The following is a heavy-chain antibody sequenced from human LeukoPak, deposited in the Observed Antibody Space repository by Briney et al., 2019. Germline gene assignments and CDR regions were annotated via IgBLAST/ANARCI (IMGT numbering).Heavy chain of an antibody. CDR3: ARSHDHLWGNYPDY. J-gene: IGHJ4*02. CDR2: IHHDGRI. D-gene: IGHD3-16*02. Sequence: SETLFLTCDVSGGSIDSTNWWNWVRQPQGKGLEWIGEIHHDGRINYNPSLKSRVTLSVDKSKNQFSLRLNSVTAADTAMYYCARSHDHLWGNYPDYWGQGTLVTVSS. V-gene: IGHV4-4*02. CDR1: GGSIDSTNW.